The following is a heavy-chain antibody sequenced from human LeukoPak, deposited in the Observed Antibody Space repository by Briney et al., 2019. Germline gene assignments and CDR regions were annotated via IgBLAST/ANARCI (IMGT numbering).Heavy chain of an antibody. CDR3: ASPYYYASGSFDV. D-gene: IGHD3-10*01. J-gene: IGHJ4*02. CDR2: ICKSGGST. Sequence: GGSLRLSCAGSGFTFSNFAMSWVRQAPGRGLEWVSAICKSGGSTFYADSVRGRFTISRDNSKNTLYLQMNSLRAEDTAVYYCASPYYYASGSFDVWGQGTLVTVSS. CDR1: GFTFSNFA. V-gene: IGHV3-23*01.